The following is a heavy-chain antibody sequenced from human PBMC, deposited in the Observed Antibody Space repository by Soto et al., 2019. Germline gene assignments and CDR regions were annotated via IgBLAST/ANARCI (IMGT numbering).Heavy chain of an antibody. CDR3: ARRGNPYMDV. CDR1: AYNLAGDG. CDR2: INVHNGDT. J-gene: IGHJ6*02. V-gene: IGHV1-18*01. Sequence: QVQVVQSGAEVKKPGASVRVSCKPSAYNLAGDGFTCVRQAPGQGLEWMGWINVHNGDTNYAQKFQDRFSLTTDTFTRTVYMELTNLRSDDTAVYYCARRGNPYMDVWGQGTTVIVSS.